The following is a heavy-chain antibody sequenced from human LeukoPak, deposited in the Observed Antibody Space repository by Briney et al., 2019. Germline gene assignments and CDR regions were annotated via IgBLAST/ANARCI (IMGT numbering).Heavy chain of an antibody. V-gene: IGHV3-48*01. D-gene: IGHD5-18*01. CDR3: ARDGNSPECYLDF. CDR2: ISSTSSSR. J-gene: IGHJ4*01. CDR1: EFTFSSYA. Sequence: PGGSLRLSCAASEFTFSSYAMNWVRQAPGKGLEWVSYISSTSSSRYYADSVKGRFTISRDNARNSLYLQMNSLRAEDTAVYYCARDGNSPECYLDFWGQGTLVTVSS.